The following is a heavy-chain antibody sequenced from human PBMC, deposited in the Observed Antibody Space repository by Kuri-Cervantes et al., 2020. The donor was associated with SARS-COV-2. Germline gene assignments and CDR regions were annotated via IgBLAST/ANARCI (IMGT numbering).Heavy chain of an antibody. J-gene: IGHJ4*02. CDR2: ISSSSSYI. CDR1: GFTFSSYS. V-gene: IGHV3-21*01. CDR3: ARDVSRIAAALVPDY. D-gene: IGHD6-13*01. Sequence: GESLKISCAASGFTFSSYSMNWVRQAPGKGLEWVSSISSSSSYIYYADSVKGRFTISRDNSKNTLYLQMNSLRAEDTAVYYCARDVSRIAAALVPDYWGQGTLVTVSS.